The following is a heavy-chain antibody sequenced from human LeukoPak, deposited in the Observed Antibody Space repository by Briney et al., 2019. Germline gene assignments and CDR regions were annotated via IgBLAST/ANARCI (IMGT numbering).Heavy chain of an antibody. J-gene: IGHJ5*02. CDR1: GYTFTDYY. CDR3: ARAPYCDSSSCYTGHNWFGP. Sequence: ASVKVSCEASGYTFTDYYTHWVRQAPGQGLEWMGWINPNSGGTNYAQKFQGRVTMTRDTSISTAYMELSSLRSDDTAVCYCARAPYCDSSSCYTGHNWFGPWGQGTPVTVSS. CDR2: INPNSGGT. V-gene: IGHV1-2*02. D-gene: IGHD2-2*02.